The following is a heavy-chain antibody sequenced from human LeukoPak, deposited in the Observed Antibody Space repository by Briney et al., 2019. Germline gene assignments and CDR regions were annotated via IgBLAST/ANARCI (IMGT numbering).Heavy chain of an antibody. J-gene: IGHJ4*02. CDR2: ISLTGLT. CDR1: GGSISNTNW. CDR3: SRENGAFSPFGY. Sequence: PSGSLSLTCGVSGGSISNTNWWSWVRQPPGQGLEWIGEISLTGLTHYNPSLESRVTVSLDKSKIQLSLNLTSVTAADTAVYYCSRENGAFSPFGYWGQGILVT. V-gene: IGHV4-4*02. D-gene: IGHD2-8*01.